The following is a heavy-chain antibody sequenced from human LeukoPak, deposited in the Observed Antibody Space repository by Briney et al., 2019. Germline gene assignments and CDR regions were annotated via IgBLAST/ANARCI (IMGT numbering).Heavy chain of an antibody. D-gene: IGHD6-13*01. V-gene: IGHV3-23*01. CDR2: ISGSGGST. J-gene: IGHJ4*02. CDR3: AKALEQETVIALDS. CDR1: GFSFSTYA. Sequence: GGSLRLSCAASGFSFSTYAMSWVRQAPGKGLEWVSAISGSGGSTYYADSVKGRFTISRDNSNNTLYLQMNSLRAEDTSIYFCAKALEQETVIALDSWGQGTLVTVSS.